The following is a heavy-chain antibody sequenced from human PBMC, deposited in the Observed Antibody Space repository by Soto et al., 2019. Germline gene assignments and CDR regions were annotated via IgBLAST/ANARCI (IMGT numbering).Heavy chain of an antibody. Sequence: SETLSLTCTVSGVSISSYHWSWIRQPAGKGLQWIGRVHTSGSTNYSPSLKSRVTMSVDTSKNHFSLNLKSVTAADTAVYYCARVGGYYDSSGSYYAWYVDLWGRGALVTVSS. V-gene: IGHV4-4*07. CDR1: GVSISSYH. CDR2: VHTSGST. D-gene: IGHD3-22*01. CDR3: ARVGGYYDSSGSYYAWYVDL. J-gene: IGHJ2*01.